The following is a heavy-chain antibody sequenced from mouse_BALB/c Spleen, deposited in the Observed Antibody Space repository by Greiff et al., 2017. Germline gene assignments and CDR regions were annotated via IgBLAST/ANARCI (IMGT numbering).Heavy chain of an antibody. Sequence: QVHVKQPGAELVKPGTSVKLSCKASGYNFTSYWINWVKLRPGQGLEWIGDIYPGSGSTNYNEKFKSKATLTVDTSSSTAYMQLSSLASEDSALYYCARFYGYAMDYWGQGTSVTVSS. CDR3: ARFYGYAMDY. V-gene: IGHV1-55*01. D-gene: IGHD1-1*01. CDR2: IYPGSGST. J-gene: IGHJ4*01. CDR1: GYNFTSYW.